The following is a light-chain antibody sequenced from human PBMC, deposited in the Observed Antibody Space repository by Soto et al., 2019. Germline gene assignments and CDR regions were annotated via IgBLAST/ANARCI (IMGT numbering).Light chain of an antibody. Sequence: DIQMTQSPSSLSASVGDRVTITCQASQDIDNYLNWYQQKPGKAPKLLIYAASSLQSGVPSRFRGSGSGTDFTLTISSLQPEDFATYYCQQTYSTPTFGQGTKVDIK. J-gene: IGKJ1*01. V-gene: IGKV1-39*01. CDR2: AAS. CDR1: QDIDNY. CDR3: QQTYSTPT.